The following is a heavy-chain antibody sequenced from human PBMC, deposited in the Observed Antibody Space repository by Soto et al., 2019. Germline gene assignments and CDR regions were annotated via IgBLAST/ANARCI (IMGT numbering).Heavy chain of an antibody. CDR3: AKDFPVLLWFGETPPVYFDY. Sequence: GGSLRLSCAASGFTFSSYAMSWVRQAPGKGLEWVSAISGSGGSTYYADSVKGRFTISRDNSKNTLYLQMNSLRAEDTAVYYCAKDFPVLLWFGETPPVYFDYWGQGTLVTVSS. CDR2: ISGSGGST. D-gene: IGHD3-10*01. CDR1: GFTFSSYA. V-gene: IGHV3-23*01. J-gene: IGHJ4*02.